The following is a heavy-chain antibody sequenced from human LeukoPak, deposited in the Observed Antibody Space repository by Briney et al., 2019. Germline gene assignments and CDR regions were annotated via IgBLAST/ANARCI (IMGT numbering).Heavy chain of an antibody. Sequence: GSLKLSCQTSGFVSSNYGMHWVRQAPGKGLEWVAFVRFDASTEYYADSVKGRFTISRDNSRNTLYVQMNSLRTDDTGVYSCAKDSNSGNVSVGPNYWGLGTLVTVSS. CDR3: AKDSNSGNVSVGPNY. D-gene: IGHD5-12*01. J-gene: IGHJ4*02. V-gene: IGHV3-30*02. CDR1: GFVSSNYG. CDR2: VRFDASTE.